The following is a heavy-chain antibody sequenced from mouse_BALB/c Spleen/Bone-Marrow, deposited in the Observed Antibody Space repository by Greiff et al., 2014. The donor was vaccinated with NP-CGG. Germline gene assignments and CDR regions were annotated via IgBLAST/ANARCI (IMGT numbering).Heavy chain of an antibody. CDR1: GFSLTNYG. CDR3: ARHRYYAMDY. CDR2: IWSDGST. J-gene: IGHJ4*01. V-gene: IGHV2-6-1*01. Sequence: VQRVESGPGLVAPSQGLSITCTISGFSLTNYGVHWVRQPPGKGLEWLVVIWSDGSTTYNSALKSRLSIIRDNSKSQVFLKMNSLQTDDTAMYYCARHRYYAMDYWGQGTSVTVSS.